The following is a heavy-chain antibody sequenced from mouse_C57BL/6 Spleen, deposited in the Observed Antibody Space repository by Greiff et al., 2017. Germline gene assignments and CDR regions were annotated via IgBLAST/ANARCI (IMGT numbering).Heavy chain of an antibody. V-gene: IGHV1-76*01. CDR1: GYTFTDYY. J-gene: IGHJ2*01. Sequence: QVQLQQSGAELVRPGASVKLSCKASGYTFTDYYINWVKQRPGQGLEWIARIYPGSGNTYYNEKFKGKATLTAEKSSSTAYMQLSSLTSEDSAVYFCARESNYGGHFDYWGQGTTLTVSS. CDR2: IYPGSGNT. D-gene: IGHD2-5*01. CDR3: ARESNYGGHFDY.